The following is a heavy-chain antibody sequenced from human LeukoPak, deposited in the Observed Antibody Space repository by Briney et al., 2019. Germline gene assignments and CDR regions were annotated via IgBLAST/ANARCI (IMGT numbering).Heavy chain of an antibody. V-gene: IGHV3-11*06. CDR1: GYTFSDYY. Sequence: GGSLRLSCAASGYTFSDYYMSWIRQAPGKGLEWVSYISSSSSYTNYADSVKGRFTISRDNAKNSLYLQTNSLRAEDTAVYYCARDSMRAAAGLFDYWGQGTLVTVSS. CDR2: ISSSSSYT. J-gene: IGHJ4*02. D-gene: IGHD6-13*01. CDR3: ARDSMRAAAGLFDY.